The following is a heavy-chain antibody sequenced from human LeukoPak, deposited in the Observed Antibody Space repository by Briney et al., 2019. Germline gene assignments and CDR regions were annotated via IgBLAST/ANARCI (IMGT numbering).Heavy chain of an antibody. CDR1: GGSISSGGYY. CDR2: IYYSGST. V-gene: IGHV4-31*03. J-gene: IGHJ4*02. CDR3: ARGLLWFGEFRYFDY. D-gene: IGHD3-10*01. Sequence: SGTLSLTCTVSGGSISSGGYYWSWIRQHPGKGLEWIGYIYYSGSTYYNPSLKSRITISIDTSKNQFSLKLSSVTAADTAVYYCARGLLWFGEFRYFDYWGQGTLVTVSS.